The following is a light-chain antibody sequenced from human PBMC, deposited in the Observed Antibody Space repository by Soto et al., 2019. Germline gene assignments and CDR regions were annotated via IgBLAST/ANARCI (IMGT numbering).Light chain of an antibody. Sequence: DLPMTQSPSTLSASVGDRVTITCRASQSISSWLAWYQQKPGKAPKLLIYDASSLESGVPSRFSGSGSGTEFTLTISSLQPDDFATYYCQQYNSYSGTFGQGTKVEIK. CDR2: DAS. CDR3: QQYNSYSGT. J-gene: IGKJ1*01. V-gene: IGKV1-5*01. CDR1: QSISSW.